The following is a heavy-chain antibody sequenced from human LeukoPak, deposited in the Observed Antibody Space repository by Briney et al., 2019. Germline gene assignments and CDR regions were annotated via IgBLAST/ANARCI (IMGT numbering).Heavy chain of an antibody. CDR2: INVDGSGA. D-gene: IGHD6-19*01. CDR1: GFTFSTYW. J-gene: IGHJ4*02. CDR3: ARATRSSSSGWYYSFDY. V-gene: IGHV3-74*01. Sequence: GGSLSLSCAASGFTFSTYWMHWVRQAPGKGLVWVSHINVDGSGATYADSVKGRFTISRDNAKNTLYLHMNSLRAEDTAVYYCARATRSSSSGWYYSFDYWGQETLVTVSS.